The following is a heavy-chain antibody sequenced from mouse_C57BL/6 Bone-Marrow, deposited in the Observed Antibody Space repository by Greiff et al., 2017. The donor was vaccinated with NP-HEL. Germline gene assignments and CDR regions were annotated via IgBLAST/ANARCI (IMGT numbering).Heavy chain of an antibody. J-gene: IGHJ2*01. CDR2: INPGSGGT. Sequence: VQLQQSGAELVRPGTSVKVSCKASGYAFTNYLIEWVKQRPGQGLEWIGVINPGSGGTKYNEKFKGKATLTADKSSSTAYMQLSSLTSEDSAVYFCARSLWSFDYWGQGTTLTVSS. D-gene: IGHD1-1*02. CDR3: ARSLWSFDY. V-gene: IGHV1-54*01. CDR1: GYAFTNYL.